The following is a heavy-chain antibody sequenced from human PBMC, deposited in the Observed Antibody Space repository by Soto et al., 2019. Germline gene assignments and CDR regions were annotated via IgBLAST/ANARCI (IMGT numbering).Heavy chain of an antibody. CDR3: ARERKPDALDY. V-gene: IGHV3-33*01. CDR1: GFTFSSYG. J-gene: IGHJ4*02. Sequence: GGSLRLSCAASGFTFSSYGMHWVRQAPGKGLEWVAFIWYDGSNKYYADSVKGRFTISRDNSKNTLYLQMNSLRAEDTAVYYCARERKPDALDYWGQGTLVTVSS. CDR2: IWYDGSNK.